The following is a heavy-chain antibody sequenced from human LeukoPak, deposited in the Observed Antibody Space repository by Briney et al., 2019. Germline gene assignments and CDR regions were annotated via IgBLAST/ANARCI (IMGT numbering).Heavy chain of an antibody. D-gene: IGHD3-22*01. CDR3: ARDLGDSSGYYKYYFDY. CDR1: GYTFTGYY. J-gene: IGHJ4*02. CDR2: IISNSGGT. Sequence: ASVKVSCKASGYTFTGYYMHWVRQAPGQGLEWLGWIISNSGGTNYAQKFQGRVTMTRDTSISTAYMELSRLRSDDTAVYYCARDLGDSSGYYKYYFDYWGQGTLVTVSS. V-gene: IGHV1-2*02.